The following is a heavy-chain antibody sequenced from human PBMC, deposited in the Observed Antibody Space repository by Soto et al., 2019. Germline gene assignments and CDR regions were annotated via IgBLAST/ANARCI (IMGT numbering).Heavy chain of an antibody. CDR1: GGSISNYY. CDR3: ARDYCSGTTCYEFDY. Sequence: SETLSLTCIVSGGSISNYYWSWIRQPPGKGLEWIGYIYSNGFTYYNPSLESRVTISLDTSKNQFSLKLTSVTAADTAVYYCARDYCSGTTCYEFDYWGQGTPVTVSS. V-gene: IGHV4-59*06. J-gene: IGHJ4*02. D-gene: IGHD2-2*01. CDR2: IYSNGFT.